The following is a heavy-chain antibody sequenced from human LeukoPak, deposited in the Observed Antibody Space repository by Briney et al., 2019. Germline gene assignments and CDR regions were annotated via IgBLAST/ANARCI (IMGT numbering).Heavy chain of an antibody. CDR2: IYHSGST. Sequence: PSQTLSLTCAVSGGSISSGGYSWSWIRQPPGKGLEWIGYIYHSGSTYYNPSLKSRVTISVDRSKNQFSLKLSSATAADTAVYYCARGESGRPYYYYYGMDVWGQGTTVTVSS. CDR3: ARGESGRPYYYYYGMDV. J-gene: IGHJ6*02. CDR1: GGSISSGGYS. D-gene: IGHD3-10*01. V-gene: IGHV4-30-2*01.